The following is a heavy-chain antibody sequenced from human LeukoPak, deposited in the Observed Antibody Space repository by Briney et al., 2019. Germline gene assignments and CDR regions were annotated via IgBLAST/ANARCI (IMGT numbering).Heavy chain of an antibody. CDR3: ARDHITMVRGVIGAFDI. J-gene: IGHJ3*02. Sequence: AASVKVSCKASGYTFTSYGISWVRQAPGQGLEWMGWISAYNGNTNYAQKLQGRVTMTTDTSTSTAYMELRSLRSDDTAVYYCARDHITMVRGVIGAFDIWGQGAMVTVSS. CDR2: ISAYNGNT. V-gene: IGHV1-18*01. CDR1: GYTFTSYG. D-gene: IGHD3-10*01.